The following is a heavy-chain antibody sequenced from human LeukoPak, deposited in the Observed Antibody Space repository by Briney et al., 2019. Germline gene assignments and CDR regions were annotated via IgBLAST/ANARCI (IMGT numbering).Heavy chain of an antibody. CDR3: ARVHCGGDCYYNWFDP. CDR1: GGSISGYY. V-gene: IGHV4-4*07. Sequence: SETLSLTCTVSGGSISGYYWSWIRQPAGKGREWIGRIYTSGSTNYNPSLKSRVTMSVDTSKNQFSLKLSSVTAADTAVYYCARVHCGGDCYYNWFDPWGQGTLVTVSS. J-gene: IGHJ5*02. D-gene: IGHD2-21*02. CDR2: IYTSGST.